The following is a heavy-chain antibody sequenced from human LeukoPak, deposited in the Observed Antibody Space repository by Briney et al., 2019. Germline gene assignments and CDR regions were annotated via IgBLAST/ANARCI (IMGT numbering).Heavy chain of an antibody. Sequence: GGSLRLSCAASGFTFSSYAMSWVRQAPGKGLEWVSYISSSGSTIYYADSVKGRFTISRDNAKNSLYLQMNSLRAEDTAVYYCARDGVSGGYGMDVWGQGTTVTVSS. CDR1: GFTFSSYA. CDR3: ARDGVSGGYGMDV. J-gene: IGHJ6*02. D-gene: IGHD2-15*01. CDR2: ISSSGSTI. V-gene: IGHV3-48*04.